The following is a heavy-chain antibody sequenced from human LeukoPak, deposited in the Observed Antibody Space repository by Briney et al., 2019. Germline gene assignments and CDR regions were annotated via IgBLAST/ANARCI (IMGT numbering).Heavy chain of an antibody. J-gene: IGHJ6*02. CDR1: GFTVGSNY. CDR2: IYSGGST. V-gene: IGHV3-66*01. Sequence: QAGGSLRLSCAASGFTVGSNYMSWVRQAPGKGLEWVSVIYSGGSTYYADSVKGRFTISRDNSKNTLYLQMNSLRAEDTAVYYCARDRTLKYGMDVWGQGTTVTVSS. CDR3: ARDRTLKYGMDV. D-gene: IGHD1-1*01.